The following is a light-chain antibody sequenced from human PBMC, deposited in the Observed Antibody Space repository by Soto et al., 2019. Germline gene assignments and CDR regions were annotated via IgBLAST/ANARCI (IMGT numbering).Light chain of an antibody. CDR1: SSDVGDYDY. CDR3: SSYTSSSTVV. V-gene: IGLV2-14*01. J-gene: IGLJ2*01. CDR2: DVS. Sequence: QSALTQPASVSGSPGQSITISCTGTSSDVGDYDYVSWYQQHPGQAPKLMIFDVSNRPSGVSNRFSGSKSGNTASLTISGXXXXXXXDYYCSSYTSSSTVVFGGGTKLTV.